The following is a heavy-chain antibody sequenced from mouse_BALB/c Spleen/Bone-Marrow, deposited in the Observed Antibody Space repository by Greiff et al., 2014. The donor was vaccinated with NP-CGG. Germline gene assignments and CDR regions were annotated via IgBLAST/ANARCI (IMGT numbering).Heavy chain of an antibody. Sequence: EVQLKESGAELVKPGASVKLSCTASGFNIKDTYMHWVKQRPEQGLEWIGRIDPANGNTKYDPKFQGKATITADTSSNTAYLQLSSLTSEDTAVYYCAAYYYGSSQFAYWGQGTLVTVSA. CDR2: IDPANGNT. CDR3: AAYYYGSSQFAY. CDR1: GFNIKDTY. D-gene: IGHD1-1*01. V-gene: IGHV14-3*02. J-gene: IGHJ3*01.